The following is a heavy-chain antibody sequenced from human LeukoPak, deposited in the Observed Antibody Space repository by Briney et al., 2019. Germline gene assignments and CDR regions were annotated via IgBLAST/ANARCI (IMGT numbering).Heavy chain of an antibody. CDR2: LSGSGEST. Sequence: PGGSLRLSCAASGFTFTSYAMTWVRQAPGRGLEWVSSLSGSGESTYYADSLKGRFTISRDNSKNTLYLQMKSLRAEDTAVYYCAKATSWYYFDSWGQGTLVTVSS. J-gene: IGHJ4*02. CDR1: GFTFTSYA. D-gene: IGHD2-8*02. V-gene: IGHV3-23*01. CDR3: AKATSWYYFDS.